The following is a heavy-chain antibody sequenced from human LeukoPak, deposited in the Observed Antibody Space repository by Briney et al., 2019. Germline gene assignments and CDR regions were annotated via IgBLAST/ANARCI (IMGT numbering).Heavy chain of an antibody. CDR2: ISGSGAST. Sequence: GGSLRLSCLTSGFTLSTNAMSWVRQAPGKGLEWTSGISGSGASTYYADSVKGRFTISRDDSRNTLYLQMNSLRGDDTAVYYCAKDVGKWESLHFFDYWGQGTLVTVSS. V-gene: IGHV3-23*01. D-gene: IGHD1-26*01. J-gene: IGHJ4*02. CDR3: AKDVGKWESLHFFDY. CDR1: GFTLSTNA.